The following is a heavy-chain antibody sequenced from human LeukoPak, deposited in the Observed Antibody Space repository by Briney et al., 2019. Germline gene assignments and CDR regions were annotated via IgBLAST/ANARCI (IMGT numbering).Heavy chain of an antibody. J-gene: IGHJ3*02. CDR2: ISGGDGST. V-gene: IGHV3-23*01. CDR1: GFTFSSYA. CDR3: AKDRGGANFYDVFDI. D-gene: IGHD4/OR15-4a*01. Sequence: GGSLRLSCAASGFTFSSYAMSWVRQAPGKGLEWVSAISGGDGSTFYADSVKGRFTISRDNSKNTLYLQMNSLRAEDTAVYYCAKDRGGANFYDVFDIWGQGTMVTVSS.